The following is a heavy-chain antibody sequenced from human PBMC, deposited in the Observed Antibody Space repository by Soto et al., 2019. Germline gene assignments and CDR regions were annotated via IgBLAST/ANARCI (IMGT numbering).Heavy chain of an antibody. CDR3: ARIVRYCSGGSCLRSYWYFDL. V-gene: IGHV4-34*01. Sequence: QVQLQQWGAGLLKPSETLSLTCAVYGGSFSGYYWSWIRQPPGKGLEWIGEINHSGSTNYNPSRKSRVTISVDTAKNQFSLKLSSVTAADTAVYYCARIVRYCSGGSCLRSYWYFDLWGRGTLVTVSS. CDR2: INHSGST. J-gene: IGHJ2*01. D-gene: IGHD2-15*01. CDR1: GGSFSGYY.